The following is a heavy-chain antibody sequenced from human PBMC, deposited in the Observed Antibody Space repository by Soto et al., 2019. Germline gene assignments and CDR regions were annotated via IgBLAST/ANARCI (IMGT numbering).Heavy chain of an antibody. V-gene: IGHV4-30-4*01. CDR2: IYYSGST. CDR1: GGSIRSGDYY. D-gene: IGHD3-10*01. Sequence: SEILSLTCAVPGGSIRSGDYYWSWIRQPPGKGLESIGYIYYSGSTCYNPSLKSRVTISVDTSKNQFSLKLSSVTAADTAVYYCARPLPRGPPFDYWGQGTLVTVS. J-gene: IGHJ4*02. CDR3: ARPLPRGPPFDY.